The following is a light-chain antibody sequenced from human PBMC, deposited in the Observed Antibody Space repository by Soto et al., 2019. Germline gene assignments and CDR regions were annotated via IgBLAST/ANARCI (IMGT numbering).Light chain of an antibody. Sequence: EIVLTQSPATLSLSPGERATLSCRASQSVSIYLAWYQQRPGQAPRLLIYDTSNRASGIPARFSGSGSGADFTLTISSLEPEDSAVYFCQQRRNWPPDTFGQGTKLEMK. J-gene: IGKJ2*01. CDR2: DTS. CDR1: QSVSIY. V-gene: IGKV3-11*01. CDR3: QQRRNWPPDT.